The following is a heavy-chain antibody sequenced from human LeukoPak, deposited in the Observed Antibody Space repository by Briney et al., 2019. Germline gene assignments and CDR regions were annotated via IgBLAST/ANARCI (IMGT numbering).Heavy chain of an antibody. D-gene: IGHD3-10*01. CDR1: GGSISTYY. CDR2: IHGSWET. CDR3: ARDTYYSGSGTYFEDDFDS. Sequence: PSETLSLTCTVSGGSISTYYWSWIRQPPGKGLEWIGHIHGSWETKFDPSLKSRVTMSPHTSRNQFSLKVNSLTAADTAVYYCARDTYYSGSGTYFEDDFDSWGQEILVTVPS. J-gene: IGHJ5*01. V-gene: IGHV4-59*12.